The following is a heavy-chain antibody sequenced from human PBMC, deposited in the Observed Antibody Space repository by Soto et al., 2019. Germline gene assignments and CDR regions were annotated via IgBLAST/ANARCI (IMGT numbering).Heavy chain of an antibody. Sequence: GPLSLSCASSGFTFSSYAMSWVRQAPGKGLEWVSAISGSGGSTYYADSVKGRFTISRDNSKNTLYLQMNSLRAEDTAVYYCAKSEHIVVVTAIPKVVDYWGQGTLVTVSS. CDR2: ISGSGGST. CDR1: GFTFSSYA. V-gene: IGHV3-23*01. D-gene: IGHD2-21*02. CDR3: AKSEHIVVVTAIPKVVDY. J-gene: IGHJ4*02.